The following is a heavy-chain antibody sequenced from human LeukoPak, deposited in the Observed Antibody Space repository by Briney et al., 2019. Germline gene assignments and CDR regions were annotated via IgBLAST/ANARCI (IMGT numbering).Heavy chain of an antibody. D-gene: IGHD3-10*01. V-gene: IGHV4-34*01. J-gene: IGHJ4*02. Sequence: SETLSLTCAVYGGSFSGYYWSWIRQPPGKGLEWIGEINHSGSTNYNPSLKSRVTISVDTSKSQFSLKLSSVTAADTAVYYCAKESAMVRGVIDYWGQGTLVTVSS. CDR3: AKESAMVRGVIDY. CDR2: INHSGST. CDR1: GGSFSGYY.